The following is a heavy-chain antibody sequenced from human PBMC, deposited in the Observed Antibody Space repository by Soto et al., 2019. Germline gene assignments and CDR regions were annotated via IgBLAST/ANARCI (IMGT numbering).Heavy chain of an antibody. Sequence: PGGSLRLSCAASGFTFSSYSMNWVRQAPGKGLEWVSSISSSSSYIYYADSVKGRFTISRDNAKNSLYLQMNSLRAEDTAVYYYAYMYSSSYRRPDAFDIWGQGTMVTVSS. D-gene: IGHD6-13*01. J-gene: IGHJ3*02. CDR1: GFTFSSYS. CDR2: ISSSSSYI. CDR3: AYMYSSSYRRPDAFDI. V-gene: IGHV3-21*01.